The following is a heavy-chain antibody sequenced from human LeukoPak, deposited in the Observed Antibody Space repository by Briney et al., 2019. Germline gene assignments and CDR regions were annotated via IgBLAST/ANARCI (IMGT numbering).Heavy chain of an antibody. CDR3: AKAMVINMDR. CDR1: GFTFSSHA. J-gene: IGHJ5*02. D-gene: IGHD4/OR15-4a*01. V-gene: IGHV3-23*01. Sequence: GGSLRLSCAASGFTFSSHAMTWVRQAPGKGPEWVSGTSGSGGSTYYADSVKGRFTISRDNSKNTLYLQMNSLRPEDTAVYYCAKAMVINMDRWGQGTQVTVSS. CDR2: TSGSGGST.